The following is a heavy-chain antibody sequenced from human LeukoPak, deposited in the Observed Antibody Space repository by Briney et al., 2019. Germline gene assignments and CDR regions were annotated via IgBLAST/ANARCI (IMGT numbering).Heavy chain of an antibody. CDR2: INPSGGST. D-gene: IGHD6-19*01. CDR3: ARDREQWLALDY. Sequence: ASVKVSCKASGYTFTSYYMHWVRQAPGQGLEWMGIINPSGGSTSYAQKFQGRVTMTRDTSTSTVYMELISLRSEDTAVYYCARDREQWLALDYWGQGTLVTVSS. CDR1: GYTFTSYY. V-gene: IGHV1-46*01. J-gene: IGHJ4*02.